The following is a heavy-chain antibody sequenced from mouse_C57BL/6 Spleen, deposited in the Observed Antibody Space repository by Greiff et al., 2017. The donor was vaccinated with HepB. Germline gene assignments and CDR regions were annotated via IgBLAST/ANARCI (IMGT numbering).Heavy chain of an antibody. CDR1: GYTFTSYW. D-gene: IGHD2-4*01. V-gene: IGHV1-61*01. CDR3: ARSGDYDDYAMGY. Sequence: QVQLKQPGAELVRPGSSVKLSCKASGYTFTSYWMDWVKQRPGQGLEWIGNIYPSDSETHYNQKFKDKATLTVDKSSSTAYMQLSSLTSEDSAVYYCARSGDYDDYAMGYWGQGTSVTVSS. CDR2: IYPSDSET. J-gene: IGHJ4*01.